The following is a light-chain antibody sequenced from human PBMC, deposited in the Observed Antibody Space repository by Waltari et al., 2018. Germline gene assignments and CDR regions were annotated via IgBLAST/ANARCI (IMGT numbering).Light chain of an antibody. CDR3: AAWDDSLSGPV. Sequence: QSVLTQPPSASGTPGQRVTISCSGTSHNIGSNFVYWYQQLPGTAPKLLIYRNTQRPSGVPDRFSGSKSGTSASLAISGLRSEDEADYYCAAWDDSLSGPVFGGGTKLTVL. V-gene: IGLV1-47*01. J-gene: IGLJ2*01. CDR1: SHNIGSNF. CDR2: RNT.